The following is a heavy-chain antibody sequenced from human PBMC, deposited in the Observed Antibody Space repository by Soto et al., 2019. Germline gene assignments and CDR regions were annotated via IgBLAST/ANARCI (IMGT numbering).Heavy chain of an antibody. J-gene: IGHJ4*02. D-gene: IGHD3-10*01. CDR2: IIPIFGTA. Sequence: GASVKVSCKASGGTFSSYAISWVRQAPGQGLEWMGGIIPIFGTANYAQKFQGRVTITADESTSTAYMELSSLRSEDTAVYYCARSMVRGVYRHIDYWGQGTLVTVSS. V-gene: IGHV1-69*13. CDR1: GGTFSSYA. CDR3: ARSMVRGVYRHIDY.